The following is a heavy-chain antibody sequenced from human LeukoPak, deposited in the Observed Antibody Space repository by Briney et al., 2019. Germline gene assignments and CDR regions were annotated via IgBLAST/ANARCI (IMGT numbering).Heavy chain of an antibody. Sequence: GGSLRLSCAASGFTFSSYAMSWVRQAPGKGLEWVSAISGSGGSTYYADSVKGRFTISRDNSKNTLYLQMNSLRAEDTAVYYCAKGVGYSYGDEGYFDYWGQGTLVTVSS. J-gene: IGHJ4*02. D-gene: IGHD5-18*01. V-gene: IGHV3-23*01. CDR1: GFTFSSYA. CDR3: AKGVGYSYGDEGYFDY. CDR2: ISGSGGST.